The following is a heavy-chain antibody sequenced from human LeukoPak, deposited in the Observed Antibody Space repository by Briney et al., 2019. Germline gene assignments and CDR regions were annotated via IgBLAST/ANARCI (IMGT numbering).Heavy chain of an antibody. D-gene: IGHD2-15*01. CDR1: GYTFIGYY. J-gene: IGHJ4*02. CDR2: INPNIGDT. CDR3: ARDHPDCSGDSCYS. V-gene: IGHV1-2*06. Sequence: ASVKVSCTASGYTFIGYYLHWVRQAPGQGLEWMGRINPNIGDTNYAQSFQGRVTMTRDTSISTAYMELSRLTSDDTAIYYCARDHPDCSGDSCYSWGQGTLVTVSS.